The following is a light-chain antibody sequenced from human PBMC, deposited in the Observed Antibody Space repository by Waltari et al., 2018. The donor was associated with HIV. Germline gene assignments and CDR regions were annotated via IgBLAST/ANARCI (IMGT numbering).Light chain of an antibody. CDR2: CNG. CDR1: SSNIGAGYD. J-gene: IGLJ2*01. CDR3: QSYDSSLSGSVV. V-gene: IGLV1-40*01. Sequence: QSVLTQPPSVSGAPGQRVTISCTGSSSNIGAGYDVHWYQQLPGTAPKLRIYCNGMLPAGVPDRFSGSKSGTSASLASTGLQSEDEADYYCQSYDSSLSGSVVFGGGTKLTVL.